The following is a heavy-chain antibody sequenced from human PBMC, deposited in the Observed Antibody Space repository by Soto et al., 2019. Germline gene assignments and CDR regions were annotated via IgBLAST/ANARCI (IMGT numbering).Heavy chain of an antibody. D-gene: IGHD6-19*01. Sequence: QVQLVQSGAEVKQPGASASVSCKASGYNFTTYVVHWLRQAPGQGPEWMGWINCGSGNTVYSQKFQGRVTFTRDTSARTAYMDLNSLTSGDTAVYYCARGYTSGWTFDFWGRGTLVTVYS. CDR1: GYNFTTYV. CDR2: INCGSGNT. J-gene: IGHJ4*02. V-gene: IGHV1-3*01. CDR3: ARGYTSGWTFDF.